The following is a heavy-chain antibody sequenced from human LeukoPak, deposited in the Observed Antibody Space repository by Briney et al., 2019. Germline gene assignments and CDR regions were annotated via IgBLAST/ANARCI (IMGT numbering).Heavy chain of an antibody. J-gene: IGHJ4*02. Sequence: PGGSLRLSCAASRFIFSTYSMSWVRQAPGKGPGWVTFIESDGSKEYYADSVKGRFTISRDNSMNTVNVQMNSLRPEDTAVYYCAKEGSGWYYLDYWGQGTVVTVSA. V-gene: IGHV3-30*02. CDR3: AKEGSGWYYLDY. D-gene: IGHD6-19*01. CDR2: IESDGSKE. CDR1: RFIFSTYS.